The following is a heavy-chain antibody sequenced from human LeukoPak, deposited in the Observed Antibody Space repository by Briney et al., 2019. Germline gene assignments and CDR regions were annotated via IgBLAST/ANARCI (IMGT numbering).Heavy chain of an antibody. CDR3: AREAESYDFWSGYLDY. CDR2: IYYSGST. J-gene: IGHJ4*02. Sequence: SETLSLTCAVFGGSFSGYYWSWIGQPPGKGLEWIGYIYYSGSTNYNPSLKSRVTISVDTSKNQFSLKLSSVTAADTAVYYCAREAESYDFWSGYLDYWGQGTLVTVSS. D-gene: IGHD3-3*01. CDR1: GGSFSGYY. V-gene: IGHV4-59*01.